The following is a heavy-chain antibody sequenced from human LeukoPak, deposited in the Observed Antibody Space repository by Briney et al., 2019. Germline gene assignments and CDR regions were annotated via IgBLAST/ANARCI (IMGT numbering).Heavy chain of an antibody. Sequence: SETLSLTCTVSGGSISSSSYYWGWIRQPPGKGLEWIGSFYYSGSTYYNPSLKSRVTISVDTPKNQFSLKLSSVTAADTAVYYCANRYCSGGSYYFDYWGQGTLVTVSS. V-gene: IGHV4-39*01. CDR3: ANRYCSGGSYYFDY. D-gene: IGHD2-15*01. CDR2: FYYSGST. CDR1: GGSISSSSYY. J-gene: IGHJ4*02.